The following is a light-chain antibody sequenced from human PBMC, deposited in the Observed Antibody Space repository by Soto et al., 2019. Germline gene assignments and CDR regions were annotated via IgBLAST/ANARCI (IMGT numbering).Light chain of an antibody. CDR1: QSIRSS. V-gene: IGKV1-39*01. CDR2: AAS. Sequence: DIRMTQSPSSLSASVGDRVTITCRTSQSIRSSLNWYQRKPGKAPNLLIYAASRLQSGVPSRFSGSGSGTDFTLTISSLQPADFATYYCQQSYSTPFTFGPGTKVDIK. CDR3: QQSYSTPFT. J-gene: IGKJ3*01.